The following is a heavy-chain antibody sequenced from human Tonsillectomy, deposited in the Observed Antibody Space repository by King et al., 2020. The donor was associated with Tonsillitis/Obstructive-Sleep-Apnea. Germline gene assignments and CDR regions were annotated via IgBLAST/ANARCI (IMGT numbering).Heavy chain of an antibody. CDR2: IYYSGST. CDR3: ARVTTPPGPLTYYMDV. Sequence: HVQLQESGPGLVKPSETLSLTCTVSGGSISSYYWSWIRQPPGKGLEWIGYIYYSGSTNYNPSLKSRVTISVDTSQNQFSLKLSSVTAADTAVYYCARVTTPPGPLTYYMDVWGKGTTVTVSS. J-gene: IGHJ6*03. CDR1: GGSISSYY. D-gene: IGHD2-15*01. V-gene: IGHV4-59*01.